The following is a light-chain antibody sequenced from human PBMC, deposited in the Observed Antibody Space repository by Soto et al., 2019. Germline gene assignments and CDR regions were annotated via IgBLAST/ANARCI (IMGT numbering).Light chain of an antibody. Sequence: DIVMTQSPLSLPVTPGEPASISCRSSQSLLHRNGYNYVDWYLQKPGQSPQLLIYLGSNRASGVPDWFTGSGSGTDFTLKISRGEAEDVGVYYCMQALQTPLFTFGPGTKVDIK. CDR3: MQALQTPLFT. J-gene: IGKJ3*01. CDR1: QSLLHRNGYNY. CDR2: LGS. V-gene: IGKV2-28*01.